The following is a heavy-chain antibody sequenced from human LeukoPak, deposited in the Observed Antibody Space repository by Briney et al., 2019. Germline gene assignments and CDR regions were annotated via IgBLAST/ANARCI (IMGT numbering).Heavy chain of an antibody. J-gene: IGHJ4*02. CDR3: ARQQQPPGGFDY. Sequence: GGSLRLSCAASGFTFSSYGMHWVRQAPGKGLEWVAVIWYDGSNKYYADSVKGRFTISRDNSKNTLYLQMNSLRAEDTAVYYCARQQQPPGGFDYWGQGTLVTVSS. D-gene: IGHD6-13*01. V-gene: IGHV3-33*01. CDR2: IWYDGSNK. CDR1: GFTFSSYG.